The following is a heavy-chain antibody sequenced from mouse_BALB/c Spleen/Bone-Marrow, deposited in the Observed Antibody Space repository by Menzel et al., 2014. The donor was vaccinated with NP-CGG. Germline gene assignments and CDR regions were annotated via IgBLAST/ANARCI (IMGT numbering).Heavy chain of an antibody. CDR1: GFNIKDTY. Sequence: VHVKQSWAELVKPGASVKLSCTASGFNIKDTYLHWVKQRPEQGLEWIGRITPANGNTKYDPKFQGKATITADTSSKTAYQQLSSLTAEDTAVYYCASYYYGSAWFASWGQGTLVTVS. V-gene: IGHV14-3*02. D-gene: IGHD1-1*01. CDR3: ASYYYGSAWFAS. J-gene: IGHJ3*01. CDR2: ITPANGNT.